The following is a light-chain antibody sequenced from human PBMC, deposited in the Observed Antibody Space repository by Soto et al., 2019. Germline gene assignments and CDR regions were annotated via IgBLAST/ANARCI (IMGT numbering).Light chain of an antibody. J-gene: IGKJ3*01. CDR3: QQYDEIPFT. V-gene: IGKV1-33*01. CDR1: QDISKY. CDR2: DAS. Sequence: DIQMTQSPSSLSASVGDRVTITCQASQDISKYLNWYQHRPGKAPKVLIFDASNLETGVPSRFSGSGSERNFTLTITSLQPEDFATYYCQQYDEIPFTFGPGTTVDI.